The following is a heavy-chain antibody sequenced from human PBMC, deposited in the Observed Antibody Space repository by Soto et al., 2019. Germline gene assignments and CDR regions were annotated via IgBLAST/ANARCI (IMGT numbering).Heavy chain of an antibody. CDR1: GGSISSSSYY. V-gene: IGHV4-39*01. CDR3: AREDYGIVGATTHYYYYYGMDV. CDR2: IYYSGST. J-gene: IGHJ6*02. D-gene: IGHD1-26*01. Sequence: PSETLSLTCTVSGGSISSSSYYWGWIRQPPGKGLEWTGSIYYSGSTYYNPSLKSRVTISVDTSKNQFSLKLSSVTAADTAVYYCAREDYGIVGATTHYYYYYGMDVWGQGTTVTVSS.